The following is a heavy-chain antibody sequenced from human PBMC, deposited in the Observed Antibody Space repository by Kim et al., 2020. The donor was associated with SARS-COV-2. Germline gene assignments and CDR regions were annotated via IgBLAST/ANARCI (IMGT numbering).Heavy chain of an antibody. D-gene: IGHD3-10*01. CDR1: GGTFSNYA. Sequence: SVKVSCKASGGTFSNYAISWVRQAPGQGLEWMGGIIPIFDKPNYAQKFQGRVTITADESTSTAYMELSSLRSEDTAVYYCARGYYGSGTYNRYNYNGMDVWGQGTTVTVSS. V-gene: IGHV1-69*13. CDR2: IIPIFDKP. J-gene: IGHJ6*02. CDR3: ARGYYGSGTYNRYNYNGMDV.